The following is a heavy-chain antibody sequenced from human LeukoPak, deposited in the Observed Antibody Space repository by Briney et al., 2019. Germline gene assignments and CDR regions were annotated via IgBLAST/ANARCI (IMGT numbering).Heavy chain of an antibody. J-gene: IGHJ3*02. CDR3: AKDIVMVRGVIPDAFDI. CDR1: GFTFSYYS. V-gene: IGHV3-48*01. D-gene: IGHD3-10*01. CDR2: ISNSGRTI. Sequence: GGSLRLSCATSGFTFSYYSMHWVRQAPVRGLEWASYISNSGRTIYYADSVKGRFTISRDNSKNTLYLQINSLRAEDTAVYYCAKDIVMVRGVIPDAFDIWGQGTMVTVSS.